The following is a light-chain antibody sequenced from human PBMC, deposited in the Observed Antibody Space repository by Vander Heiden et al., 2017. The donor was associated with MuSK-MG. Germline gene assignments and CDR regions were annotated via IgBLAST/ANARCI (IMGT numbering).Light chain of an antibody. CDR3: QQYKSYAPT. Sequence: DIQMTQSPSTLSASVGDRVTITCRASQSISSWLAWYPQKPGKAPKLLIYKASSLESGVPSRFSGSGSGTEFTLTISSLQPDDFATYYCQQYKSYAPTFGQGTKVEIK. CDR2: KAS. J-gene: IGKJ1*01. V-gene: IGKV1-5*03. CDR1: QSISSW.